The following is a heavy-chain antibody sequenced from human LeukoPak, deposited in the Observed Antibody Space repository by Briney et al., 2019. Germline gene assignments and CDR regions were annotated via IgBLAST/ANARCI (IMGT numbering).Heavy chain of an antibody. CDR3: ARDEAYCSGGSCYSSWFDP. CDR1: GGSFSGYY. D-gene: IGHD2-15*01. V-gene: IGHV4-34*01. Sequence: SETLSLTCAVYGGSFSGYYWSWIRQPPGKGLEWIGEINHSGSTNYNPSLKSRVTISVDTSKNQFSLKLSSVTAADTAVYYCARDEAYCSGGSCYSSWFDPWGQGTQVTVSS. J-gene: IGHJ5*02. CDR2: INHSGST.